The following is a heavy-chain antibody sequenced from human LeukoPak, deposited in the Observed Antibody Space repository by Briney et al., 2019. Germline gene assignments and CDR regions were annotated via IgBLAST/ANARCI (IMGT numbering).Heavy chain of an antibody. CDR2: INSDGSTT. J-gene: IGHJ4*02. CDR3: ATRDYTSSKY. Sequence: GGSLRLSCAASGFALSSYWMHWVREAPGKGLVWLSDINSDGSTTRYADSVKGRFTISRDNAKNTLYLEMNSLRAEDTAVYYCATRDYTSSKYWGQGTLVTASP. D-gene: IGHD2-2*01. V-gene: IGHV3-74*01. CDR1: GFALSSYW.